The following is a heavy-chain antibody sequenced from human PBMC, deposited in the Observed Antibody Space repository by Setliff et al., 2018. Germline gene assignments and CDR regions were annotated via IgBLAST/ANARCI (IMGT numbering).Heavy chain of an antibody. Sequence: GSLRLSCAASGFTFSSSAMAWVRQAPGKGLEWVSAISSTITSTYYADSVKGRFTISRDNSKNTLYLQMNSLRAEDTAVYYCAKDPLYCGGDCYSEGYYFDYWGQGTLVTVSS. J-gene: IGHJ4*02. CDR3: AKDPLYCGGDCYSEGYYFDY. CDR2: ISSTITST. CDR1: GFTFSSSA. D-gene: IGHD2-21*02. V-gene: IGHV3-23*01.